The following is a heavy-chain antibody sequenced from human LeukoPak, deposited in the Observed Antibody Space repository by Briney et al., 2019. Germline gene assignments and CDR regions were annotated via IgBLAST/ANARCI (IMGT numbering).Heavy chain of an antibody. Sequence: GSLRLSCAASGFTFSSYAMSWVRQAPGKGLEWVSAISGSGGSTYYADSVKGRFTISRDNSKNTLYLQMNSLRAEDTAVYYCAKSSGQYQLLQDAFDIWGQGTMVTVSS. CDR1: GFTFSSYA. CDR2: ISGSGGST. V-gene: IGHV3-23*01. CDR3: AKSSGQYQLLQDAFDI. D-gene: IGHD2-2*01. J-gene: IGHJ3*02.